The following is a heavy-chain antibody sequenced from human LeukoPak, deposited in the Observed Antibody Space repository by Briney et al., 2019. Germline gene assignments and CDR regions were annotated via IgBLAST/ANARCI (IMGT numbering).Heavy chain of an antibody. Sequence: SKTLSLTCTVSGGSISSSSYYWGWIRQPPGKGLEWIGSIYYSGSTYYNPSLKSRVTISVDTSKNQFSLKLSSVTAADTAVYYCATALELTAYWGQGTLVTVSS. CDR1: GGSISSSSYY. CDR2: IYYSGST. CDR3: ATALELTAY. D-gene: IGHD1-7*01. V-gene: IGHV4-39*01. J-gene: IGHJ4*02.